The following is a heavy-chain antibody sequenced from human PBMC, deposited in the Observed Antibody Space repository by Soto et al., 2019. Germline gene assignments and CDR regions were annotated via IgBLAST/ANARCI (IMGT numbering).Heavy chain of an antibody. Sequence: PGESLKISCAASGFTFSSYGMHWVRQAPGKGLEWVAVIWYDGSNKYYADSVKGRFTISRDNSKNTLYLQMNSLRAEDTAVYYCARDPDEHAYSSGWYHPGGYFDYWGQGTLVTVSS. D-gene: IGHD6-19*01. CDR2: IWYDGSNK. CDR3: ARDPDEHAYSSGWYHPGGYFDY. V-gene: IGHV3-33*01. CDR1: GFTFSSYG. J-gene: IGHJ4*02.